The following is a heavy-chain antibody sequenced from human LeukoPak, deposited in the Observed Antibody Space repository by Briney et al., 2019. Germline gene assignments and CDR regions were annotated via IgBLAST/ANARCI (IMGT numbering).Heavy chain of an antibody. CDR1: GGSISSGGYS. V-gene: IGHV4-30-4*01. D-gene: IGHD6-13*01. Sequence: PSETLSLTCTVSGGSISSGGYSWSWIRQPPGKGLEWIGYIYYSGSTYYNPSLKSRVTISVDTSKNQFSLKLSSVTAADTAVYYCARVGLAAADIYYFDYWGQGTLVTVSS. CDR3: ARVGLAAADIYYFDY. CDR2: IYYSGST. J-gene: IGHJ4*02.